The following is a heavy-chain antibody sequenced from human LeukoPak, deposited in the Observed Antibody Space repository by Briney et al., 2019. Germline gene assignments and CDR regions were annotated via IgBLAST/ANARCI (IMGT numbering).Heavy chain of an antibody. D-gene: IGHD2-2*02. V-gene: IGHV4-34*01. J-gene: IGHJ2*01. CDR3: ARGTCSSTSCYMWYFDL. CDR1: GYSISSGYY. CDR2: INHSGST. Sequence: SETLSLTCAVSGYSISSGYYWSWIRQPPGKGLEWIGEINHSGSTNNNPSLKSRVTISVDTSKNQFSLKLSSVTAADTAVYYCARGTCSSTSCYMWYFDLWGRGTLVTVSS.